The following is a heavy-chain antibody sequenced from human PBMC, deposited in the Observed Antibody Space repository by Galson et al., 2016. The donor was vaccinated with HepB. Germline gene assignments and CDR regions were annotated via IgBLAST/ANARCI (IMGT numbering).Heavy chain of an antibody. J-gene: IGHJ6*02. CDR1: GDSVYNNGAA. V-gene: IGHV6-1*01. D-gene: IGHD5-24*01. Sequence: CAISGDSVYNNGAAWVWIRQSPSRGLEWLGRTYYRSTWNSDYAVSVKSRITISADPSKNQVSLRLNSVTPEDTAVYYCASAVELGRGMRVGGQGTTVTVS. CDR2: TYYRSTWNS. CDR3: ASAVELGRGMRV.